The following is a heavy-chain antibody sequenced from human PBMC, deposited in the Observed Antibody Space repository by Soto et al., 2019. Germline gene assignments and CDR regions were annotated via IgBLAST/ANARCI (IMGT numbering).Heavy chain of an antibody. CDR1: GFTFSNYW. CDR2: IKQDGSES. Sequence: GGSLRLSCAASGFTFSNYWMAWVRQAPGKGLEWVANIKQDGSESHCVDSVKGRFIISRDNAKNSLFLQMNSLRAEDMAIYHCVRDVGGNLDYWGQGTLVTVSS. V-gene: IGHV3-7*01. CDR3: VRDVGGNLDY. J-gene: IGHJ4*02.